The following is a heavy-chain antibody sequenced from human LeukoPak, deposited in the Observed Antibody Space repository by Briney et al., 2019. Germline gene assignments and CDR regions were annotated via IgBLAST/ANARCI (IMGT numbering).Heavy chain of an antibody. CDR3: ASCSSPSCYYLGYYGMDV. D-gene: IGHD2-2*01. CDR1: GGPISSSSYY. J-gene: IGHJ6*02. CDR2: IYYSGST. V-gene: IGHV4-39*01. Sequence: SETLSLTCTVSGGPISSSSYYWGWIRQPPGKGLEWIGSIYYSGSTYYNPSLKSRVTISVDTSKNQFSLKLSSVTAADTAVYYCASCSSPSCYYLGYYGMDVWGQGTTVTVSS.